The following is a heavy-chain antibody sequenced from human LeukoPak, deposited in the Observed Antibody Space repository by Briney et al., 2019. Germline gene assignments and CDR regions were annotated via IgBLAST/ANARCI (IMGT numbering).Heavy chain of an antibody. Sequence: SETLSLTCTVSGGSISSYYWSWIRQPAGKGLEWIGRIYSSGSTTYNPSLKSRVTMSIDTSKNQFSLKLSFVTAADTAVYYCARDSGTTGEVKFDPWGQGTLVTVSS. CDR3: ARDSGTTGEVKFDP. CDR1: GGSISSYY. CDR2: IYSSGST. J-gene: IGHJ5*02. V-gene: IGHV4-4*07. D-gene: IGHD3-10*01.